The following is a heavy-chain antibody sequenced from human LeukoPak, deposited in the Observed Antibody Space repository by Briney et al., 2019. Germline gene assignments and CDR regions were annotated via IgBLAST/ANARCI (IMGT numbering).Heavy chain of an antibody. J-gene: IGHJ4*02. CDR3: ARSATVTTGYFDY. CDR1: GVSISSSGHY. CDR2: IYSNGNT. V-gene: IGHV4-39*07. D-gene: IGHD4-17*01. Sequence: SETLSLTCSVSGVSISSSGHYWGWIRQSPEKGLDWIGSIYSNGNTYYNPSVKSRVTISVDTSKNQFSLKLTSVTAAETAVYYCARSATVTTGYFDYWGQGALVTVSS.